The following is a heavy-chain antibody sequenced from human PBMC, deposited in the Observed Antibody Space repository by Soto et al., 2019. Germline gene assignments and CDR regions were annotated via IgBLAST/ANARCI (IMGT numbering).Heavy chain of an antibody. Sequence: PGGSLRLSCAASGFTFSNAWMSWVRQAPGKGLEWVGRTKSKTDGGTADYAAPVKGRFTISRDDSKNTLYLQMNSLKTEDTAVYYCTVEGALWGQGTLVTVSS. V-gene: IGHV3-15*01. CDR3: TVEGAL. J-gene: IGHJ4*02. CDR2: TKSKTDGGTA. CDR1: GFTFSNAW.